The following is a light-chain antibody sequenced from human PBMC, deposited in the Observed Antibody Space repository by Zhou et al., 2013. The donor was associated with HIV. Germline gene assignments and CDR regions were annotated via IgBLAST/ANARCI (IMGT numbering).Light chain of an antibody. CDR3: QQRSNWLLT. Sequence: EIVLTQSPGTLSLSPGERATLSCRASQSVSSSYLAWYQQKPGQAPRLLIYGASSRATGIPARFSGSGSGTDFTLTISSLEPEDFAVYYCQQRSNWLLTFGGGTKVRSN. V-gene: IGKV3D-20*02. J-gene: IGKJ4*01. CDR1: QSVSSSY. CDR2: GAS.